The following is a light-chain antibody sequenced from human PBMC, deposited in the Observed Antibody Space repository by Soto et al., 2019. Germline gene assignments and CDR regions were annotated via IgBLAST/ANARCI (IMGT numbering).Light chain of an antibody. V-gene: IGKV1-39*01. CDR3: QPSYSTPALT. CDR2: AAS. CDR1: QSISSY. J-gene: IGKJ4*01. Sequence: DIQMTQSPSSLSASVGDRVTITCRASQSISSYLNWYQQKPGKAPKLLIYAASSLQSGVPSRFSGSGSGTDFTLTISSLQPEDFATYYCQPSYSTPALTVGGGTKVEIK.